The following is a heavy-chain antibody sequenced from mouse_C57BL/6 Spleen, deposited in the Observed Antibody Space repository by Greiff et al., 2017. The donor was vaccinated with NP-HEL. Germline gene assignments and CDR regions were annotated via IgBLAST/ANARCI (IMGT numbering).Heavy chain of an antibody. V-gene: IGHV5-9-1*02. Sequence: EVQLAESGEGLVKPGGSLKLSCAASGFTFSSYAMSWVRQTPEKRLEWVAYISSGGDYIYYADTVKGRFTISRDNARNTLYLQMSSLKSEDTAMYYCTRGPRGYYSNPGYFDYWGQGTTLTVSS. D-gene: IGHD2-5*01. CDR2: ISSGGDYI. J-gene: IGHJ2*01. CDR1: GFTFSSYA. CDR3: TRGPRGYYSNPGYFDY.